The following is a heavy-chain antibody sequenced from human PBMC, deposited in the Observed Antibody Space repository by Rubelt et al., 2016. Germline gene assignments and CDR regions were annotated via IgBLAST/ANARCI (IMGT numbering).Heavy chain of an antibody. CDR2: INPNSGGT. D-gene: IGHD3-9*01. V-gene: IGHV1-2*04. CDR1: GGTFSSYA. Sequence: QVQLVQSGAEVKKPGSSVKVSCKASGGTFSSYAISWVRQAPGQGLEWMGWINPNSGGTNYAQKFQGWVTMTRDTSISTVYMELSRLRSDDTAVYYCAREGFLDDILTGYYYYYGMDVWGQGTTVTVSS. CDR3: AREGFLDDILTGYYYYYGMDV. J-gene: IGHJ6*02.